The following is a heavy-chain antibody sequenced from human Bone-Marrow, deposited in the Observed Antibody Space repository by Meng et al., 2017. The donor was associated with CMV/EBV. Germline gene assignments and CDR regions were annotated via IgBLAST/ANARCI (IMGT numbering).Heavy chain of an antibody. Sequence: LSLPCASSGFTFSSYDMHWVRQATGKGLEWVSAIGTAGDTYYPGSVKGRFTISRENAKNSLYPQMNSPRAGDTAVYYCARGPRSGWPYYYYYGMDVWGQGTTVTVSS. CDR3: ARGPRSGWPYYYYYGMDV. J-gene: IGHJ6*02. CDR2: IGTAGDT. D-gene: IGHD6-19*01. V-gene: IGHV3-13*01. CDR1: GFTFSSYD.